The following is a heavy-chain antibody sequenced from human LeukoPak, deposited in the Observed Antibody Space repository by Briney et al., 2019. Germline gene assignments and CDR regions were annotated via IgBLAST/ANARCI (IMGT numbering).Heavy chain of an antibody. D-gene: IGHD5-12*01. V-gene: IGHV3-21*01. Sequence: GGSLRLSCAASGFTFSSYSMNWVRQAPGKGLEWVSSISSSSSYIYYADSVKGRFTISRDNAKNSLYLQMNSLRAEDTAVYYCATYSGYDGVNWFDPWGQGTLVTVSS. CDR2: ISSSSSYI. CDR1: GFTFSSYS. J-gene: IGHJ5*02. CDR3: ATYSGYDGVNWFDP.